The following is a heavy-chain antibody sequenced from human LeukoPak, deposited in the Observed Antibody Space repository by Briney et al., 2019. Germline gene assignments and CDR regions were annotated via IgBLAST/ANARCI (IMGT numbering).Heavy chain of an antibody. CDR2: INGDGRTT. D-gene: IGHD5-12*01. Sequence: GGSLRLSCSASGFIFSTYTMYWVRQAPGKGLEYVSVINGDGRTTYYIDSVKGRFTISRDNPKNTLYLQMSSLRADDTAVYYCVGDQVDDTGYLRWGQGTRVTVSA. J-gene: IGHJ4*02. V-gene: IGHV3-64D*06. CDR1: GFIFSTYT. CDR3: VGDQVDDTGYLR.